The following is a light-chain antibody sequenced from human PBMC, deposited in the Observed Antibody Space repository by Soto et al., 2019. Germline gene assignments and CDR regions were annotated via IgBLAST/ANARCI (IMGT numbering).Light chain of an antibody. V-gene: IGKV1-39*01. Sequence: DIQMTQSPSSLSASVGDRVTITCRASQTISTYLNWYQQKPGKAPKLLIYAASSLQSGVPSRFSGSGSGTDFTLTISSLQPEDFATYYCQQSYSTSITFGGGTQVEI. J-gene: IGKJ4*01. CDR2: AAS. CDR1: QTISTY. CDR3: QQSYSTSIT.